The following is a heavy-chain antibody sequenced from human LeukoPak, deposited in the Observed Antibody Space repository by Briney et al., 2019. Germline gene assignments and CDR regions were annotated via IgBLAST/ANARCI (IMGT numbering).Heavy chain of an antibody. D-gene: IGHD6-19*01. J-gene: IGHJ4*02. V-gene: IGHV3-23*01. CDR2: GSGGST. CDR3: AKDDPGIAVAGTFDY. Sequence: GSGGSTYYADSVKGRFTISRDNSKNTLYLQMNSLRAEDTAVYYCAKDDPGIAVAGTFDYWGQGTLVTVSS.